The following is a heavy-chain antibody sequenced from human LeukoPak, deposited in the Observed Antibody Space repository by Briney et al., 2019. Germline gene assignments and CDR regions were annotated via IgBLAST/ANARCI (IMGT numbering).Heavy chain of an antibody. V-gene: IGHV1-69*13. J-gene: IGHJ4*02. Sequence: ASVKVSCKASGGTFSSYAISWVRQAPGQGLEWMGGIIPIFGTANYAQKFQGRVTITADESTSTAYMELSSLRPEDTAVYYCARDDSEAGIDYWGQGTLVTVSS. CDR1: GGTFSSYA. CDR3: ARDDSEAGIDY. CDR2: IIPIFGTA. D-gene: IGHD6-13*01.